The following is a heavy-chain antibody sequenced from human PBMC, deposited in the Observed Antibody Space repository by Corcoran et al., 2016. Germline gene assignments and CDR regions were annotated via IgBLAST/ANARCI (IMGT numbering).Heavy chain of an antibody. Sequence: EVQLVESGGGLVQPGGSLRLSCAASGFTFSSYSMTWVRQAPGKGLEWVSYISSSSSTIYYADSVKGRFTISRDNAKNSLYLQMNSLRAEDTAVYYCASTGLRFLEWFRYWGQGTLVTVSS. CDR2: ISSSSSTI. J-gene: IGHJ4*02. V-gene: IGHV3-48*04. D-gene: IGHD3-3*01. CDR1: GFTFSSYS. CDR3: ASTGLRFLEWFRY.